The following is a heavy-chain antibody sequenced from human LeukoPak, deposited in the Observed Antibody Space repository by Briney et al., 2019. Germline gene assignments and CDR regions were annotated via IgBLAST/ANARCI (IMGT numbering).Heavy chain of an antibody. V-gene: IGHV3-48*01. CDR3: ARVQTGGFDP. Sequence: PGGSLRLSCAASGFTFSAYSMNWVRQAPGKGREWVSYISSSSNTIYYADSVQGRFTISRDNAKNSLYLQMNSLRAEDTAVYYCARVQTGGFDPWGQGTLVTVSS. D-gene: IGHD1-26*01. J-gene: IGHJ5*02. CDR1: GFTFSAYS. CDR2: ISSSSNTI.